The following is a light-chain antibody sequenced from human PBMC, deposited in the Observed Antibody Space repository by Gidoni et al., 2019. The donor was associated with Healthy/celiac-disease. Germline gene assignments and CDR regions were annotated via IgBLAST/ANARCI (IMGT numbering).Light chain of an antibody. CDR1: KLGDKY. Sequence: SYELTQPPSVSVSPGQTASITCSGDKLGDKYACWYQQKPGQSPVLVIYQDSKRPSGIPERFSGSNSGNTATLTISGTQAMDEADYYCQAWDSRGHFGGGTKLTVL. V-gene: IGLV3-1*01. CDR2: QDS. J-gene: IGLJ2*01. CDR3: QAWDSRGH.